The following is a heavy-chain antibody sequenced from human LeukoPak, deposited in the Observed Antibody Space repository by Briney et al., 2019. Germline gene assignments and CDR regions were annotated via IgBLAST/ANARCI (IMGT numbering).Heavy chain of an antibody. CDR2: INEAESEK. CDR1: GFSFSTSW. J-gene: IGHJ3*02. V-gene: IGHV3-7*01. Sequence: GGSLRLSCAASGFSFSTSWMSWVRQAPGRGLEWVANINEAESEKYYVDSVKGRFTISRDNAKKSLYLQMNSLRAEDTAVYYCARDRSYYDSSGFYKYAFDIWGQGTVVTVSS. CDR3: ARDRSYYDSSGFYKYAFDI. D-gene: IGHD3-22*01.